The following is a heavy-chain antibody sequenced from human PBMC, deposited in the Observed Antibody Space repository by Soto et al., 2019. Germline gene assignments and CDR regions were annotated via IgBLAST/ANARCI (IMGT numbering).Heavy chain of an antibody. Sequence: QVQLVQSGAEVRKPGSSVQVSCKASGGTFYTYTFSWVRQAPGQGLEWMGSITPIYPTTNYAEKFQGRLTVKADGATNTASMELNSLTADDTAVYYCARIPRYSFPTSDDLDSWGQGTLVTVAS. CDR2: ITPIYPTT. CDR3: ARIPRYSFPTSDDLDS. J-gene: IGHJ4*02. CDR1: GGTFYTYT. D-gene: IGHD5-18*01. V-gene: IGHV1-69*15.